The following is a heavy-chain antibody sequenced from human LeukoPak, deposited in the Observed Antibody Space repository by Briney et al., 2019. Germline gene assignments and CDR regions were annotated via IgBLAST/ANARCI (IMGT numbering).Heavy chain of an antibody. V-gene: IGHV1-69*05. CDR1: GGTFSSYA. CDR2: IIPIFGTA. CDR3: GARHYYYMDV. Sequence: SVKVSCKASGGTFSSYAISWVRQAPGQGLEWMGRIIPIFGTANYAQKFQGRVTITTDESTSIAYMELSSLRSEDTAVYYCGARHYYYMDVWGKGTTVTVSS. J-gene: IGHJ6*03.